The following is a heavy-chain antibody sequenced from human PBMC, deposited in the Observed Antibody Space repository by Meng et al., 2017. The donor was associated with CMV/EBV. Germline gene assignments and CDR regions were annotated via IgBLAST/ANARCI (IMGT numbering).Heavy chain of an antibody. CDR3: ARAEWELTRDYGMDV. V-gene: IGHV1-2*02. Sequence: GESLKISCKASGYTFTGYYMHWVRQAPGQGLEWMGWINPNSGGTNYAQKFQGRVTMTRDTSISTAYMELSRLRSDDTAVYYCARAEWELTRDYGMDVWGQGTTVTVSS. CDR2: INPNSGGT. D-gene: IGHD1-26*01. CDR1: GYTFTGYY. J-gene: IGHJ6*02.